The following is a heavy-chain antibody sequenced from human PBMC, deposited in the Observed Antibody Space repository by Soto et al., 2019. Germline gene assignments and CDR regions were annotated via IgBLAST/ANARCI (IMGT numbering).Heavy chain of an antibody. CDR1: GGTFSSYA. CDR3: AATIEMATIHSFDY. J-gene: IGHJ4*02. V-gene: IGHV1-69*06. D-gene: IGHD5-12*01. Sequence: GASVKVSCKASGGTFSSYAISGVRQAPGQGLEWMGGIIPIFGTANYAQKFQGRVTITADKSTSTAYMELSSLRSEDTAVYYCAATIEMATIHSFDYWGQGTLVTVSS. CDR2: IIPIFGTA.